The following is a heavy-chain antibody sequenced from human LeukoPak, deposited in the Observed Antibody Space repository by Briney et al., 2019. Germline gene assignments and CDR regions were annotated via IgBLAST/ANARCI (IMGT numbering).Heavy chain of an antibody. CDR2: INPNSGGT. CDR3: ARVSGRGNWFDP. CDR1: GYTFTGYY. J-gene: IGHJ5*02. V-gene: IGHV1-2*06. D-gene: IGHD2/OR15-2a*01. Sequence: ASVKVSCKASGYTFTGYYMHWVRQAPGQGLEWMGRINPNSGGTNYAQKFQGRVTMTRDTSISTANMELSRLRSDDTAVYYCARVSGRGNWFDPWGQGTLVTVSS.